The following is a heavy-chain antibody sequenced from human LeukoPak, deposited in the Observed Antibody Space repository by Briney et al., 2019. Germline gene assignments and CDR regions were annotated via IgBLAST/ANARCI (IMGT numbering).Heavy chain of an antibody. CDR1: GYTFTSYA. V-gene: IGHV1-3*01. CDR3: ARAPMDYYDSSGRFHYFDY. D-gene: IGHD3-22*01. CDR2: INAGNGNT. J-gene: IGHJ4*02. Sequence: ASVKVSCKASGYTFTSYAMHWVRQAPGQRLEWMGWINAGNGNTKYSQKFQGRVTITRDTSASTAYMELSSLRSEDTAVYHCARAPMDYYDSSGRFHYFDYWGQGTLVTVSS.